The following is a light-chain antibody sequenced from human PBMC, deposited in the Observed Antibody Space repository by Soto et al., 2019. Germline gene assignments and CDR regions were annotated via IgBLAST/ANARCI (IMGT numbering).Light chain of an antibody. CDR2: EGS. V-gene: IGLV2-23*01. CDR1: SSDIGSYNL. CDR3: WSYAGSSTYV. Sequence: QSPLNQPASVSGSPGQSITISCTGTSSDIGSYNLVSWYQHHPGKAPKPMIYEGSERPSGVSNRFSASKSGNTASLTISGLQAEDEADYFCWSYAGSSTYVFGTGTKVTVL. J-gene: IGLJ1*01.